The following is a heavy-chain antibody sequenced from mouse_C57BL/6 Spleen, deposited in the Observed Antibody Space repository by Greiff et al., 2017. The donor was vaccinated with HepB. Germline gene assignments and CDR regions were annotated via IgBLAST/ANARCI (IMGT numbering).Heavy chain of an antibody. CDR1: GFTFSDYY. Sequence: EVKLVESGGGLVQPGGSLKLSCAASGFTFSDYYMYWVRQTPEKRLEWVAYISNGGGSTYYPDTVKGRFTISRDNAKNNLYLQMSRLKSEDTAMYYCARPHYYGSSLLYAMDYWGQGTSVTVSS. V-gene: IGHV5-12*01. J-gene: IGHJ4*01. CDR2: ISNGGGST. CDR3: ARPHYYGSSLLYAMDY. D-gene: IGHD1-1*01.